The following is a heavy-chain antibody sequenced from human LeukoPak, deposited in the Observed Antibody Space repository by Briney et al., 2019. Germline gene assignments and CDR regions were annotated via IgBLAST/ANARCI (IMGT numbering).Heavy chain of an antibody. V-gene: IGHV3-53*01. CDR2: IYSGGNT. CDR1: GFTVSGNY. J-gene: IGHJ4*02. Sequence: PGGSLKLSCAASGFTVSGNYMNWVRQAPGKGLEWVSVIYSGGNTYYVDSVKGRFTISRDNSKNTLYLQMNSLRAEDTAVYYCATPYDSGGLNYWGQGTLVTVSS. CDR3: ATPYDSGGLNY. D-gene: IGHD3-10*01.